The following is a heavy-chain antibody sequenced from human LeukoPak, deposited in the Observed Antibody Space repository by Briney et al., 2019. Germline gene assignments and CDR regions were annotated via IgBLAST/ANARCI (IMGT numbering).Heavy chain of an antibody. J-gene: IGHJ6*03. CDR3: AKWKDYYDSSGYYGVYYYYMDV. Sequence: GGSLRLSCAASGFTFSSYGMHWVRQAPGKGQEWVAFIRYDGSNKYYADSVKGRFTISRDNSKNTLYLQMNSLRAEDTAVYYCAKWKDYYDSSGYYGVYYYYMDVWGKGTTVTVSS. V-gene: IGHV3-30*02. CDR1: GFTFSSYG. D-gene: IGHD3-22*01. CDR2: IRYDGSNK.